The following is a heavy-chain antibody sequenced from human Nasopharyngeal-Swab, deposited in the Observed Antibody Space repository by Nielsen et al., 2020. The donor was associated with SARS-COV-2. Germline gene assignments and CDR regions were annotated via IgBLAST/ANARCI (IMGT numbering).Heavy chain of an antibody. D-gene: IGHD2-2*01. V-gene: IGHV2-5*02. Sequence: WIRQPPGKALEWLALVHWDDEKRYSPSLKSRLTITKDTSKNQVVLTMTNVDPVDTATYYCARGYQLIRGFDYWGREPWSPSPQ. CDR3: ARGYQLIRGFDY. J-gene: IGHJ4*02. CDR2: VHWDDEK.